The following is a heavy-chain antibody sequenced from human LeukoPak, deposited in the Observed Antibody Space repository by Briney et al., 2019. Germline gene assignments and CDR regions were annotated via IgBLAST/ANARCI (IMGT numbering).Heavy chain of an antibody. J-gene: IGHJ4*02. D-gene: IGHD6-13*01. Sequence: SETLCLTCAVYGGSFSGYYWSWIRQPPGKGLEWIGEINHSGSTNYNPSLKSRVTISVDTSKNQFSLKLSSVTAADTAVYYCARGLSGAAAATVFDYWGQGTLVTVSS. CDR2: INHSGST. CDR1: GGSFSGYY. V-gene: IGHV4-34*01. CDR3: ARGLSGAAAATVFDY.